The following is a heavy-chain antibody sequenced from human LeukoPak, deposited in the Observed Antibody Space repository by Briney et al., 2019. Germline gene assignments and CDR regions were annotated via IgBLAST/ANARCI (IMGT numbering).Heavy chain of an antibody. Sequence: PGGSLRLSCAASGFAFSNYNMKWVRQAPGKGLEWVSFISTTSTYIYYADSVKGRFTISRDNAKNSLYLQMNSLRAEDTAVYYCARFIVSWSGYYEEDFDYWGQGTLVTVSS. CDR2: ISTTSTYI. CDR3: ARFIVSWSGYYEEDFDY. D-gene: IGHD3-3*01. CDR1: GFAFSNYN. J-gene: IGHJ4*02. V-gene: IGHV3-21*01.